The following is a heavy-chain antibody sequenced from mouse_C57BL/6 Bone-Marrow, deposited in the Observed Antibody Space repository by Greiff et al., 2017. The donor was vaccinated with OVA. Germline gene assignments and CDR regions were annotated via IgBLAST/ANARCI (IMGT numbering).Heavy chain of an antibody. J-gene: IGHJ3*01. CDR1: GFNIKNTY. V-gene: IGHV14-3*01. Sequence: VHVKQSVAELVRPGASVKLSCTASGFNIKNTYMHWVKQRPEQGLEWIGRIDPANGNTKYAPKFQGKATITADTSSNTAYLQLSSLTSEDTAIYYCASHYYGSSLFAYWGQGTLVTVSA. D-gene: IGHD1-1*01. CDR3: ASHYYGSSLFAY. CDR2: IDPANGNT.